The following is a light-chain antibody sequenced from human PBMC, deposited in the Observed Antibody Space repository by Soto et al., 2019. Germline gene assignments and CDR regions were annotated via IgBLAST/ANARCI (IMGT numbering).Light chain of an antibody. V-gene: IGKV1-5*01. CDR2: DAS. J-gene: IGKJ5*01. Sequence: DIQMTQSPSTLSASVGDRVTITCRASQSISSWLAWYQQKPGKAPKLLIYDASSLESGVPSRFSGSGSGTEFTPTISSLQPDDFVTYYCQQYNSYSPITFGQGTRLEIK. CDR1: QSISSW. CDR3: QQYNSYSPIT.